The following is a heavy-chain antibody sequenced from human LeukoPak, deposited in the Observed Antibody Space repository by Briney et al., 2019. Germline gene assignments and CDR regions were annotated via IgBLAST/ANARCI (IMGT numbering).Heavy chain of an antibody. CDR3: ASGTLRYFDY. CDR2: INPTSGGT. V-gene: IGHV1-2*02. J-gene: IGHJ4*02. CDR1: GYTFTGYF. Sequence: ASVKVSCKASGYTFTGYFMHWVRQAPGQGLEWMGWINPTSGGTNYAQKFQGRVTMTRDTSISTAYMELSRLKSDDTAIYYCASGTLRYFDYWGQGTLVTVSS.